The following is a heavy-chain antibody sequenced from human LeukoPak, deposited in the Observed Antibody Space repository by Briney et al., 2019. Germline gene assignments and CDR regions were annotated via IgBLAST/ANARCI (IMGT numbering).Heavy chain of an antibody. CDR3: GRLMRNNDISGYYYYYDY. V-gene: IGHV3-21*01. CDR2: ISVRSNYR. CDR1: GYTFSDFS. Sequence: PGGSLRLSCAASGYTFSDFSVNWVRQAPGKGLEWVSSISVRSNYRYHADSVRGRFTISRDDARDSLFLQMNSLRAEDTAVYFCGRLMRNNDISGYYYYYDYWGQGTLVTVSS. J-gene: IGHJ4*02. D-gene: IGHD3-22*01.